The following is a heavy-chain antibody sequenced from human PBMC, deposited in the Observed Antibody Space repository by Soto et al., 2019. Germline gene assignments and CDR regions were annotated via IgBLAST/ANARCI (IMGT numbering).Heavy chain of an antibody. CDR2: ISGSGGST. J-gene: IGHJ4*02. D-gene: IGHD2-15*01. CDR3: AKGSRGPRYCSGGSCHPVDY. V-gene: IGHV3-23*01. Sequence: PGGSLRLSCAASGFTFSSYAMSWVRQAPGKGLEWVSAISGSGGSTYYADSVKGRFTISRDNSKNTLYLQMNSLRAEDTAVYYCAKGSRGPRYCSGGSCHPVDYWGQGTLVTVSS. CDR1: GFTFSSYA.